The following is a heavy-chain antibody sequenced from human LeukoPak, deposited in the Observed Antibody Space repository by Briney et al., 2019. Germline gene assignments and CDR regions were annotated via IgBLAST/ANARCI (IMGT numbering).Heavy chain of an antibody. V-gene: IGHV3-21*01. J-gene: IGHJ4*02. CDR1: GFTFSSYS. Sequence: GGSLRLSCAASGFTFSSYSMNWVRQAPGKGLEWVSSISSSSSYIYYADSVKGRFTISRDNAKNSLYLQMNSLRAEDTAVYYCARDRGTIFGVAAYWGQGTLVTVSS. CDR3: ARDRGTIFGVAAY. CDR2: ISSSSSYI. D-gene: IGHD3-3*01.